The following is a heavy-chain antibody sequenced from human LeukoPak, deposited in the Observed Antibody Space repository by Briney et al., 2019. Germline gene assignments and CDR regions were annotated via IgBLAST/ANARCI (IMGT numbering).Heavy chain of an antibody. V-gene: IGHV3-53*04. CDR1: GFTVSSNY. J-gene: IGHJ3*02. Sequence: PGGSLRLSCAASGFTVSSNYMSWVRQAPGKGLEWVSVIYSGYSGGSTYCADSVKGRFTISRHNSKNTLYLQMNSLRAEDTAVYYCARGGYGGPDAFDIWGQGTMVTVSS. CDR3: ARGGYGGPDAFDI. D-gene: IGHD4-23*01. CDR2: IYSGYSGGST.